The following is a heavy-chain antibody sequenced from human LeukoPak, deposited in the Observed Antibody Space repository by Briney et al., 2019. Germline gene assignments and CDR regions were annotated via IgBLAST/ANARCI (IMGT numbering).Heavy chain of an antibody. D-gene: IGHD5-12*01. J-gene: IGHJ6*02. V-gene: IGHV4-59*01. CDR1: GGSISSYY. Sequence: PSETLSLTCTVSGGSISSYYWSWIRQPPGKGLEWIGYIYYSGSTNYNPSLKSRVTISVDTSKNQFSLKLSPVTAADTAVYYCAGTQYSGYDYPYYYYGMDVWGQGTTVTVSS. CDR2: IYYSGST. CDR3: AGTQYSGYDYPYYYYGMDV.